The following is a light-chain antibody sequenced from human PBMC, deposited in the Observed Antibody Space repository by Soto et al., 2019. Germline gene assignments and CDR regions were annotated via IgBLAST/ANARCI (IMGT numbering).Light chain of an antibody. J-gene: IGLJ2*01. CDR3: TSYAGSNNFVV. Sequence: QSALTQPPSASGSPGXXVTISCTXXXXXVGGYNYVSWYQQHPGKAPKLMIYEVSKRPSGVPDRFSGSKSGNTASLTVSGLQAEDEADYYCTSYAGSNNFVVFGGGTKLTVL. V-gene: IGLV2-8*01. CDR2: EVS. CDR1: XXXVGGYNY.